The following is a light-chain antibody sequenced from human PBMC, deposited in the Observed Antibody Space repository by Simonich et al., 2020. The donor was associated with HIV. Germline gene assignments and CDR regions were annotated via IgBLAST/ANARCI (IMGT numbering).Light chain of an antibody. V-gene: IGKV2D-29*02. CDR1: QSLLHSDGRTY. CDR3: MQSIQLPRT. J-gene: IGKJ3*01. Sequence: DIVMTQTPLFLSVTPGQPASISCKSSQSLLHSDGRTYLYWYLQKSGQSPQLLIYEVSNRVSGVPDRFSGSGSGTDFTLKISRVEAEDVGVYYCMQSIQLPRTFGPGTKVDIK. CDR2: EVS.